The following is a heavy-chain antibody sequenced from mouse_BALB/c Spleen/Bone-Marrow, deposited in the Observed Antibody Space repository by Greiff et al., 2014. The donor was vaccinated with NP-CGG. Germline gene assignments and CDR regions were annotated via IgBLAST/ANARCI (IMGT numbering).Heavy chain of an antibody. CDR2: FYPGSGSI. V-gene: IGHV1-62-2*01. J-gene: IGHJ3*01. CDR3: ARHEEEYGNHFAY. Sequence: VQLQQSGSELVKPGASVKLSCKASGYTFTDYIIHWVKQRSGQGLEWIGWFYPGSGSIKSNKKFKDRATLTADKSSSTVYMELSRLTSEDSAVYFCARHEEEYGNHFAYWGQGTLVTVSA. CDR1: GYTFTDYI. D-gene: IGHD2-10*02.